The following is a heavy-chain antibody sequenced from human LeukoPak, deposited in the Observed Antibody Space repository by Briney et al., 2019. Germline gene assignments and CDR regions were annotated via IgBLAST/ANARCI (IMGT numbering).Heavy chain of an antibody. D-gene: IGHD1-26*01. CDR3: ARDNSVGETAWWFDP. CDR2: INPSGSSA. V-gene: IGHV1-46*01. CDR1: GYTFTGYY. Sequence: ASVKVSCKASGYTFTGYYMHWVRQAPGRGLEWMGFINPSGSSAAYAQKFQGRLTMTRDMFTSTDYMELTSLTSDDTAVYYCARDNSVGETAWWFDPWGQGTLVTVSS. J-gene: IGHJ5*02.